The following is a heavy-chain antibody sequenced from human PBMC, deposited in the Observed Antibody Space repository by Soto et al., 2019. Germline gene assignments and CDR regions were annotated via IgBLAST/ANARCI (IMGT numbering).Heavy chain of an antibody. V-gene: IGHV1-8*01. CDR2: MNPNSGNT. CDR1: GYTFTSYD. CDR3: ARERSAAGTGWFDP. Sequence: EASVKVSCKASGYTFTSYDINWVRQATGQGLEWMGWMNPNSGNTGYAQKFQGRVTMTRNTSISTAYMDLSSLRSEDTAVYYCARERSAAGTGWFDPWGQGTLVTVSS. D-gene: IGHD6-13*01. J-gene: IGHJ5*02.